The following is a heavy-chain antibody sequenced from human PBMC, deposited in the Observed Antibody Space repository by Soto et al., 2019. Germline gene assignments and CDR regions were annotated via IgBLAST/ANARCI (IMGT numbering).Heavy chain of an antibody. CDR1: GGSISSGGYS. J-gene: IGHJ4*02. D-gene: IGHD6-6*01. CDR2: IYHSGST. CDR3: ARESSSENY. Sequence: SETLSLTCAVSGGSISSGGYSWSWIRQPPGKGLEWIGYIYHSGSTYYNPSLKSRVTISVDTSKNQFSLKLSSVTAADTAVYYCARESSSENYWGQGTLVTVSS. V-gene: IGHV4-30-2*01.